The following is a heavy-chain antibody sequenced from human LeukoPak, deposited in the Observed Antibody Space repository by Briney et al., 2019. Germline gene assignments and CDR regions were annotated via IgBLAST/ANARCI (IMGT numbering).Heavy chain of an antibody. V-gene: IGHV4-30-4*01. CDR2: IYYSGST. D-gene: IGHD6-13*01. CDR3: ARDSGIAAAGTHFDF. J-gene: IGHJ4*02. Sequence: SQTLSLTCTVSGGSISSGDYYWSWIRQPPGKGLEWIGYIYYSGSTYYNPSLKSRVTISVDTSKNQFSLKLSSVTAADTAVYYCARDSGIAAAGTHFDFWGQGTLVTVSS. CDR1: GGSISSGDYY.